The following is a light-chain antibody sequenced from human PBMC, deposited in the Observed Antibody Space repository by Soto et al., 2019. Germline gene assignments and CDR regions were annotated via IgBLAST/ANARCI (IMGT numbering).Light chain of an antibody. J-gene: IGKJ4*01. Sequence: ILLTPSPCTLSLSPGEIAPLSCRASQSVSSYLAWYHQNPGQAPRLLIYDASNRAPGIPARFSGSGSGTDFTLTISSLEPEEFSVYYCRHRSKCPTAFGGGTK. CDR3: RHRSKCPTA. V-gene: IGKV3-11*01. CDR1: QSVSSY. CDR2: DAS.